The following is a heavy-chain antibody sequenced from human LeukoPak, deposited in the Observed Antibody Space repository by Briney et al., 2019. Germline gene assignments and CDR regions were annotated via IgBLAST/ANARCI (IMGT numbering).Heavy chain of an antibody. V-gene: IGHV3-15*01. Sequence: GGSLRLSWAASGFTFSNAWMSWVRQAPGKGLEWVGRIKSKTDGGTTDYVAPVKGRFTISRDDSKNTLYLQMNSLKTEATAGYYGTAYSLNAFDCWGQGTLVTVSS. CDR2: IKSKTDGGTT. CDR1: GFTFSNAW. CDR3: TAYSLNAFDC. J-gene: IGHJ4*02. D-gene: IGHD1-26*01.